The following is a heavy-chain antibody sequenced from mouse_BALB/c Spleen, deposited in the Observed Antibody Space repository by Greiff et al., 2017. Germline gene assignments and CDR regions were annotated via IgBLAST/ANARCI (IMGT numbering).Heavy chain of an antibody. Sequence: EVKLMESGGGLVKPGGSLKLSCAASGFTFSSYAMSWVRQTPEKRLEWVASISSGGSTYYPDSVKGRFTISRDNAKNTLYLQMSSLKSEDTAMYYCAGGHYFDYWGQGTTLTVSS. CDR3: AGGHYFDY. CDR1: GFTFSSYA. J-gene: IGHJ2*01. V-gene: IGHV5-6-5*01. CDR2: ISSGGST.